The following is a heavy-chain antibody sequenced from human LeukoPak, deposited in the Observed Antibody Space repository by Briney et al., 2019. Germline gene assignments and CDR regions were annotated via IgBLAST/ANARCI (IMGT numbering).Heavy chain of an antibody. V-gene: IGHV3-21*01. CDR3: AKVYYYDSSGSWGAFDP. J-gene: IGHJ5*02. Sequence: GRSLRLSCAASGFTFSSYSMNWVRQAPGKGLEWVSSISSSSSYIYYADSVKGRFTISRDNAKNSLYLQMNSLRAEDTAVYYCAKVYYYDSSGSWGAFDPWGQGTLVTVSS. CDR2: ISSSSSYI. CDR1: GFTFSSYS. D-gene: IGHD3-22*01.